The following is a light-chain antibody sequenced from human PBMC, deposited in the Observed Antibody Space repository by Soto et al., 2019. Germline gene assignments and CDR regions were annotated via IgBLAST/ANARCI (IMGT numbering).Light chain of an antibody. Sequence: QSVLTQPPSMSGAPGQRVTISCTGSSSNIGAGYDVHWYQQLPGKAPRLLIFGNNNRPSRVPDRSSGSKSGTSASLAITGLQAEDEADYYCQSHDNSLSDTYVFGTGTKVTVL. CDR1: SSNIGAGYD. V-gene: IGLV1-40*01. J-gene: IGLJ1*01. CDR2: GNN. CDR3: QSHDNSLSDTYV.